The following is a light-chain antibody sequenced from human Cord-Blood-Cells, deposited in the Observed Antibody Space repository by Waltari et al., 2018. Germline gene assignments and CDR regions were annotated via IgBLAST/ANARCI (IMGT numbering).Light chain of an antibody. CDR1: QGISSY. CDR2: AAS. Sequence: AIRMTQSPSSFSASTGDRVTITCRASQGISSYLAWYQQKPGKAPKLLIYAASTLQSGVPSRFSCSGSGTDFTLTISGLQSEDFATYYCQQYYSYPFTFGPGTKVDIK. J-gene: IGKJ3*01. CDR3: QQYYSYPFT. V-gene: IGKV1-8*01.